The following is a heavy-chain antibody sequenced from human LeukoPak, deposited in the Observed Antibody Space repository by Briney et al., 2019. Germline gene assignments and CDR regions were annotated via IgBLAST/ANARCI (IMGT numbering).Heavy chain of an antibody. J-gene: IGHJ4*02. CDR3: ARDHPTARIAAAGPDFDY. V-gene: IGHV1-46*01. CDR2: INPSGGST. CDR1: GYTFTSYY. D-gene: IGHD6-13*01. Sequence: ASVKVSCKASGYTFTSYYMHWVRQAPGQGLEWMEIINPSGGSTSYAQKFQGRVTMTRDMSTSTVYMELSSLRSEDTAVYYCARDHPTARIAAAGPDFDYWGQGTLVTVSS.